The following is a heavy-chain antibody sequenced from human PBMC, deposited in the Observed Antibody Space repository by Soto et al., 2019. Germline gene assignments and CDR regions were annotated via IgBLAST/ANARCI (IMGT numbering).Heavy chain of an antibody. J-gene: IGHJ4*02. CDR3: AKMSSENYYDPVFS. CDR2: ISSSGNTI. CDR1: GFTFSDYY. Sequence: QVQLVESGGGLVKTSGSLRIACAASGFTFSDYYMSWVRQAPGKGLEWVSYISSSGNTIYYADSVKGRFTISRDNAKNSTYLQTNSLRAEDTALYFCAKMSSENYYDPVFSWGQGTLVTVSS. D-gene: IGHD3-22*01. V-gene: IGHV3-11*01.